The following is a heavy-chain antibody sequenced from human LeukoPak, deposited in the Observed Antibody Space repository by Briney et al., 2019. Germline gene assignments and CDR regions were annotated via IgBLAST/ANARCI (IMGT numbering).Heavy chain of an antibody. CDR3: ARITMVRGVLYFDY. Sequence: SQTLSLTCTVSGGSISSGGYYWSWIRQHPGKGLGWIGYIYYSGSTYYNPSLKSRVTISVDTSKNQFSLKLSSVTAADTAVYYCARITMVRGVLYFDYWGQGTLVTVSS. CDR2: IYYSGST. J-gene: IGHJ4*02. D-gene: IGHD3-10*01. CDR1: GGSISSGGYY. V-gene: IGHV4-31*03.